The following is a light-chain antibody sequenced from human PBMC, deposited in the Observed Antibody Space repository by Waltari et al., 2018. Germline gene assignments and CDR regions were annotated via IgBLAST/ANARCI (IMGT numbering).Light chain of an antibody. CDR1: SGPIASNY. Sequence: NFMLTQPHSVSESPGKTVTISCTRSSGPIASNYVQWYQQRPGSAPTTVIYEDNKRPSGVPDRFSGSIDSYSNSASLTISGLQTGDEADYYCQSYDIDDHWVFGGGTKLTVL. V-gene: IGLV6-57*03. CDR2: EDN. J-gene: IGLJ3*02. CDR3: QSYDIDDHWV.